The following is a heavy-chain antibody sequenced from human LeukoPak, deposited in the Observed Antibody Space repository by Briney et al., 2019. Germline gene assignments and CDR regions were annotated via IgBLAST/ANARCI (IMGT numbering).Heavy chain of an antibody. CDR3: ARTDSLWGTAMVIPFDY. CDR1: GYTFTSYG. Sequence: ASVKVSCKASGYTFTSYGISWVRQAPGQGLEWMGWISAYNGNTNYAQKLQGRVTMTTDTSTSTAYMELRSLRSDDTAVYYCARTDSLWGTAMVIPFDYWGQGTLVTVSS. CDR2: ISAYNGNT. V-gene: IGHV1-18*01. J-gene: IGHJ4*02. D-gene: IGHD5-18*01.